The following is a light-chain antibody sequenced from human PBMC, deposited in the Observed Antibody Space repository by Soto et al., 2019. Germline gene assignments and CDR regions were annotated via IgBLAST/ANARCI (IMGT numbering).Light chain of an antibody. CDR3: AAWDDSMNGSYG. CDR2: SNN. CDR1: SSNIGSNT. V-gene: IGLV1-44*01. Sequence: QAVLTQPPSASGTPGQRVTISCSGSSSNIGSNTVNWYQQLPGTAPKLLIYSNNQRPSGVPDRFSGSKSGTSAYLAISGLQYEDEADYYCAAWDDSMNGSYGFGTGTKITVL. J-gene: IGLJ1*01.